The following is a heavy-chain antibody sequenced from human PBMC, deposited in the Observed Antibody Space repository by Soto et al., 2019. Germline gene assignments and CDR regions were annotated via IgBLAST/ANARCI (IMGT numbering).Heavy chain of an antibody. CDR1: GFTFSSYA. D-gene: IGHD3-3*01. CDR2: ISSSSSYI. CDR3: ASNARIYYDFWSGTASMDV. V-gene: IGHV3-21*01. Sequence: GGSLRLSCAASGFTFSSYAMTWVRQAPGKGLEWVSAISSSSSYIYYADSVKGRFTISRDNAKNSLYLQMNSLRAEDTAVYYCASNARIYYDFWSGTASMDVWGRGTTVTVSS. J-gene: IGHJ6*03.